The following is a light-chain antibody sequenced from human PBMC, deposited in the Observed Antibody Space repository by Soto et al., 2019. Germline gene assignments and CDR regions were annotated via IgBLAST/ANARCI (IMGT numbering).Light chain of an antibody. CDR3: QQYGSAWT. V-gene: IGKV3-20*01. CDR2: GAS. J-gene: IGKJ1*01. Sequence: EIVVTQSPGTLSLSPRERATLSCRASQSVSSSYLAWYQQKPGQAPRLLIYGASSRATGIPDRFSGSGSGTDFTLTISRLEAEDFAVYYCQQYGSAWTFGQGTKVEIK. CDR1: QSVSSSY.